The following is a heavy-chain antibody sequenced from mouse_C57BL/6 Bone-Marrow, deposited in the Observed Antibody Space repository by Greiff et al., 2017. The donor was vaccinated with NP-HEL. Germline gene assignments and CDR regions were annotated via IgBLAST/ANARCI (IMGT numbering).Heavy chain of an antibody. CDR2: ISSGSSTI. CDR1: GFTFSDYG. V-gene: IGHV5-17*01. Sequence: EVQGVESGGGLVKPGGSLKLSCAASGFTFSDYGMHWVRQAPEKGLEWVAYISSGSSTIYYADTVKGRFTISRDNAKNTLFLQMTSLRSEDTAMYYCARATVVAPGYFDVWGTGPTVTVSS. CDR3: ARATVVAPGYFDV. D-gene: IGHD1-1*01. J-gene: IGHJ1*03.